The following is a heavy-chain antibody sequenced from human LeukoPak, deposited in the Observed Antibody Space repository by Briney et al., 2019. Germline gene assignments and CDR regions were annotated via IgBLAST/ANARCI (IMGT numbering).Heavy chain of an antibody. CDR3: ARTGSWYYYFDY. Sequence: NPSETLSLTCSVSGGSISTYYWTWIRQPPGKGLEWIGYIYYSGSTNYNPSLKSRVTISVDTSKNQFSLKLNSVTAADTAVYYCARTGSWYYYFDYWGQGTLVTVSS. V-gene: IGHV4-59*01. D-gene: IGHD6-13*01. CDR2: IYYSGST. CDR1: GGSISTYY. J-gene: IGHJ4*02.